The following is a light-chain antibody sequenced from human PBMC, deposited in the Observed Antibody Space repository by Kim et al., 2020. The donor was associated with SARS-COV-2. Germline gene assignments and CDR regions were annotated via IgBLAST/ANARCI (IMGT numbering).Light chain of an antibody. CDR2: QAS. CDR3: QQYTTYAWT. V-gene: IGKV1-5*03. CDR1: QTIDSW. Sequence: ESVGDRVTITCRASQTIDSWLAWHQQKPGKAPKLLIYQASILESGVPSRFSGSGSGTEFTLTIGSLQPDDFATYFCQQYTTYAWTFGQGTKVDIK. J-gene: IGKJ1*01.